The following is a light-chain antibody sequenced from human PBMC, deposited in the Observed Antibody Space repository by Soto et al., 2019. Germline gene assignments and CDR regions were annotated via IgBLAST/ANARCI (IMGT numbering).Light chain of an antibody. CDR1: QSVSSN. CDR3: QQYNNWPPWT. CDR2: GAS. V-gene: IGKV3-15*01. J-gene: IGKJ1*01. Sequence: EVVMTQSLATLSVSPGERATLSCRASQSVSSNLAWYQQKPGQAPRLLIYGASTRATGIPARFSGSGSGTEFTLTISSLQSEDFAVYYCQQYNNWPPWTFGQGTNVDI.